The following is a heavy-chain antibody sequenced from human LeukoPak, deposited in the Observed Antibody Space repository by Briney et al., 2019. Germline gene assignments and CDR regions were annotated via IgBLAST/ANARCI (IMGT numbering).Heavy chain of an antibody. CDR1: GFTFSSYA. V-gene: IGHV3-23*01. CDR2: ISGSGGST. Sequence: GGSLRLSCAASGFTFSSYAMSWVRQAPGKGLEWVSAISGSGGSTYYADSVKGRFTISRDNSKNTLYLQMNSLRVEDTAVYYCAKKAEYSSSWLALDYWGQGTLVTVSS. D-gene: IGHD6-13*01. J-gene: IGHJ4*02. CDR3: AKKAEYSSSWLALDY.